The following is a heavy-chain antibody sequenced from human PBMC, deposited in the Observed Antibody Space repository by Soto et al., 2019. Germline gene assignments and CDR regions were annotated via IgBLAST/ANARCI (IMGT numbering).Heavy chain of an antibody. J-gene: IGHJ6*02. CDR2: IYYSGST. Sequence: QVQLQESGPGLVKPSQTLSLTCTVSGGSISSGDYYWSWIRQPPGKGLEWIGYIYYSGSTYYNPSLKSLVTISVDTSKNQFSLKLSSVTAADTAVYYCSMTTLTTGPDLGYYYGMAVWGQGTTVTVS. D-gene: IGHD4-17*01. CDR3: SMTTLTTGPDLGYYYGMAV. CDR1: GGSISSGDYY. V-gene: IGHV4-30-4*01.